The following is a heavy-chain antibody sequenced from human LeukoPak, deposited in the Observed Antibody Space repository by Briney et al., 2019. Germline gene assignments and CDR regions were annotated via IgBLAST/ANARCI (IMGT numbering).Heavy chain of an antibody. CDR1: GFAFSSYG. Sequence: GGSLRLSCAASGFAFSSYGMHWVRQAPGKGLEWVAVIWYDGSNKYYADSVKGRFTISRDNSKNTLYLQMNSLRAEDTAVYYCARGGRTTWHGMDVWGQGTTVTVSS. D-gene: IGHD4-17*01. CDR3: ARGGRTTWHGMDV. CDR2: IWYDGSNK. J-gene: IGHJ6*02. V-gene: IGHV3-33*01.